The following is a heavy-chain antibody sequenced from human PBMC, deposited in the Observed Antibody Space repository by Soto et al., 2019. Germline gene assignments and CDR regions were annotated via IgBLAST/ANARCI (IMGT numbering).Heavy chain of an antibody. D-gene: IGHD2-2*01. CDR3: ARDVPAAMGMDV. CDR2: IYYSGST. CDR1: GVSISSGGYY. J-gene: IGHJ6*02. Sequence: PSETLSLTCTVSGVSISSGGYYWSWIRQHPGKGLEWIGYIYYSGSTYYNPSLKSRVTISVDTSKNQFSLKLSSVTAADTAVYYCARDVPAAMGMDVWGQGTTVTVSS. V-gene: IGHV4-31*03.